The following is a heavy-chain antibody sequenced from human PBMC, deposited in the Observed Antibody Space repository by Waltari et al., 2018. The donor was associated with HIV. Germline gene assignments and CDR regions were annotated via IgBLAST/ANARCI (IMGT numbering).Heavy chain of an antibody. CDR1: GCTFNEYS. CDR3: AKDRMGSLNYFDS. CDR2: IAWDGGDT. Sequence: EVHLVESGGAVVQPGGSLRLSCAASGCTFNEYSMHWVRQAPGKCLGWVSLIAWDGGDTEYADSVRGRFTVSRDNSKNSLYLQLNSLRSEDTALYFGAKDRMGSLNYFDSWGQGTLVTVSS. D-gene: IGHD2-15*01. J-gene: IGHJ4*02. V-gene: IGHV3-43*01.